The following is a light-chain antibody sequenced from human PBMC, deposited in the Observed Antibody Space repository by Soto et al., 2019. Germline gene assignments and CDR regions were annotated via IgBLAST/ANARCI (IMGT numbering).Light chain of an antibody. J-gene: IGLJ3*02. CDR2: SHN. CDR3: AAWDDGLNSWV. V-gene: IGLV1-44*01. Sequence: QSVLTQPPSASGTPGQRVTISCSGSSSNIGSNTVNWYQQLPGTAPKLLIYSHNHRPSGVPAELSSSRSATSAALATSGLHYEDEADYYCAAWDDGLNSWVFGGGTKLTVL. CDR1: SSNIGSNT.